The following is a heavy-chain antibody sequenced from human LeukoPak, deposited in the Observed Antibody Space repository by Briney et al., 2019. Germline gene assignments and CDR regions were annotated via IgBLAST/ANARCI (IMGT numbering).Heavy chain of an antibody. CDR1: GFTFSSYG. V-gene: IGHV3-30*18. Sequence: PGGSLRLSCAASGFTFSSYGMHWVRQAPGKGLEWVAVISYDGSNKYYADSVKGRFTISRDNSKNTLYLQMNSLRAEDTAVYYCAKDCPTGDSSGYCSEYFQHWGQGTLVTVSS. CDR3: AKDCPTGDSSGYCSEYFQH. D-gene: IGHD3-22*01. CDR2: ISYDGSNK. J-gene: IGHJ1*01.